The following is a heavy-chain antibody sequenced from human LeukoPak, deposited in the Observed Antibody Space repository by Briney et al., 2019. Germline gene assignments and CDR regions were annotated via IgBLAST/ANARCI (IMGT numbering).Heavy chain of an antibody. V-gene: IGHV3-23*01. D-gene: IGHD3-10*01. CDR2: ISGSGGST. CDR3: AKDRGGTMVRGVFDY. J-gene: IGHJ4*02. CDR1: GFTFSSYA. Sequence: GGSLRLSCAASGFTFSSYAMSWVRQAPGKGLEWVPAISGSGGSTYYADSVKGRFTISRDNSKNTLYLQMNSLRAEDTAVYYCAKDRGGTMVRGVFDYWGQGTLVTVSS.